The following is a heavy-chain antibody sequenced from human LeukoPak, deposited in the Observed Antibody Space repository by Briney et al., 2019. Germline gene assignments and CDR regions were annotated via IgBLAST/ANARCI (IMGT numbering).Heavy chain of an antibody. V-gene: IGHV4-59*01. CDR1: GGSISSYY. D-gene: IGHD1-26*01. Sequence: SETLSLTCTVSGGSISSYYWSWIRQPPGKGLEWIGYIYYSGSTNYNPSLKSRVTISVDTSKNQFSLKLSSVTAADTAVYYCARSLYSGSWAFDYWGQGTLVTVSS. CDR3: ARSLYSGSWAFDY. J-gene: IGHJ4*02. CDR2: IYYSGST.